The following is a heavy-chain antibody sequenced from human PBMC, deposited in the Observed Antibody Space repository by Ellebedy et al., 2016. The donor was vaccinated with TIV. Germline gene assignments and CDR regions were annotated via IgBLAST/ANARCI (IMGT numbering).Heavy chain of an antibody. D-gene: IGHD3-10*01. CDR3: AREFSALWFGESLSGMDV. Sequence: ASVKVSCKASGYTFTSYGISWVRQAPGQGLEWMGWISAYNGNTNYAQKLQGRVTMTTDTSTSTAYMELRSLRSDDTAVYYCAREFSALWFGESLSGMDVWGQGTTVTVTS. CDR1: GYTFTSYG. V-gene: IGHV1-18*01. J-gene: IGHJ6*02. CDR2: ISAYNGNT.